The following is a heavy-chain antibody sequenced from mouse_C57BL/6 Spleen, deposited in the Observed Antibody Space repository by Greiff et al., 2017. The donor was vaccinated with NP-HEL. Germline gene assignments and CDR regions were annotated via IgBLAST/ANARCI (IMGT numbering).Heavy chain of an antibody. Sequence: EVKLMESGGGLVKPGGSLKLSCAASGFTFSDYGMHWVRQAPEKGLEWVAYISSGSSTIYYADTVKGRFTISRDNAKNTLFLQMTSLRSEDTAMYYCARRTGTGGYYAMDYWGQGTSVTVSS. J-gene: IGHJ4*01. D-gene: IGHD4-1*01. CDR2: ISSGSSTI. CDR1: GFTFSDYG. V-gene: IGHV5-17*01. CDR3: ARRTGTGGYYAMDY.